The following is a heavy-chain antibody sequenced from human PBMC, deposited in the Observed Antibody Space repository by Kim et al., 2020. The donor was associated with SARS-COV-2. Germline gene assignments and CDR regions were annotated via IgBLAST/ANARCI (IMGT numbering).Heavy chain of an antibody. Sequence: SVKVSCKASGGTFRTYAISWVRQAPGQGLEWMGGIIPIFDTTNYAQNFLGRVMITADESTDTAYMELTGLRSEDTAVYYCTRGIVVVPAKYYFDSWGQGTLVTVSS. CDR3: TRGIVVVPAKYYFDS. D-gene: IGHD2-2*01. J-gene: IGHJ4*02. V-gene: IGHV1-69*13. CDR1: GGTFRTYA. CDR2: IIPIFDTT.